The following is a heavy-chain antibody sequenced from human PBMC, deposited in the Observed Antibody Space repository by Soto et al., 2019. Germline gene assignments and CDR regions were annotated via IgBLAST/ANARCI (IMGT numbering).Heavy chain of an antibody. V-gene: IGHV4-59*01. CDR2: IYYSGST. CDR3: ARVVGAPGYYYYYGMDV. J-gene: IGHJ6*02. D-gene: IGHD1-26*01. CDR1: GGSISRYY. Sequence: SETLSLTCTVSGGSISRYYWSWIRQPPGKGLEWIGYIYYSGSTNYNPSLKSRVTISVDTSKNQFSLKLSSVTAADTAVYYCARVVGAPGYYYYYGMDVWGQGTTVTVSS.